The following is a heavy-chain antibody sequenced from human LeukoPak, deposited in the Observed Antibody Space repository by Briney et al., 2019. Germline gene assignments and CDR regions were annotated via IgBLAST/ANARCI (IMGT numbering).Heavy chain of an antibody. J-gene: IGHJ3*02. CDR2: IYYSGST. CDR1: GGSISSSSYY. CDR3: ARSMGADGFDI. V-gene: IGHV4-39*07. Sequence: SETLSLTCTVSGGSISSSSYYWGWLRQPPGKGLEWIGSIYYSGSTYYNPSLKSRVTISVDTSKNQFSLSLSSVTAADTAVYYCARSMGADGFDIWGQGTMVTVSS. D-gene: IGHD3-16*01.